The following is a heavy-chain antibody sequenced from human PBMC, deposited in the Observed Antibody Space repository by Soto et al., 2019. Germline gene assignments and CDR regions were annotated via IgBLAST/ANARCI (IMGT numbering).Heavy chain of an antibody. CDR1: GFTFSSYA. V-gene: IGHV3-30-3*01. J-gene: IGHJ3*02. D-gene: IGHD3-10*01. CDR3: AGLITMVRGVINDTFDI. CDR2: ISYDGSNK. Sequence: HRGGSLRLFSAASGFTFSSYAMHWVRQAPGKGLEWVAVISYDGSNKYYADSVKGRFTISRDNSKNTLYLQMNSLRAEDTAVYYCAGLITMVRGVINDTFDIWGQGTMVTVS.